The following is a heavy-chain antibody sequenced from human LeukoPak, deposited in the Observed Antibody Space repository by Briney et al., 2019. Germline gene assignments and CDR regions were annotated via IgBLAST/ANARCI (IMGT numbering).Heavy chain of an antibody. CDR1: GFTFSSYT. V-gene: IGHV3-23*01. J-gene: IGHJ4*02. Sequence: GGSLRLSCAASGFTFSSYTMSWVRQAPGKGLEWVSTITTSDGNTYYADSVKGRFTVSRDNSKNTLFLQMNRLRAEDTAVYYCAKDGGLWVSAHWGDSWGRGTLVTVSS. CDR3: AKDGGLWVSAHWGDS. D-gene: IGHD7-27*01. CDR2: ITTSDGNT.